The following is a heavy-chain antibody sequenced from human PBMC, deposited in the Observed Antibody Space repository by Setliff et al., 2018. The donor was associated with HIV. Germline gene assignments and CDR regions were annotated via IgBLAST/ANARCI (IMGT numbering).Heavy chain of an antibody. CDR1: GGSFNGYY. CDR2: INHSGST. CDR3: ARARRAGSGPKYFQH. D-gene: IGHD2-15*01. J-gene: IGHJ1*01. Sequence: SETLSLTCAVYGGSFNGYYWSWIRQPPGKGLEWIGEINHSGSTNYNPSLKRRVTMSVDKSKNQFSLRLSSVTAADTAVYYCARARRAGSGPKYFQHWGQGTQVTVSS. V-gene: IGHV4-34*01.